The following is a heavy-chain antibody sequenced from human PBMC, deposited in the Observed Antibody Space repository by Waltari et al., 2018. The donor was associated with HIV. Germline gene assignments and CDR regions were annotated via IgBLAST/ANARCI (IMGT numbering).Heavy chain of an antibody. CDR3: ARVPDSSGYYWGPTDYYYYGMDV. CDR2: IYHSGST. CDR1: GYSISSGYY. V-gene: IGHV4-38-2*02. Sequence: QVQLQESGPGLVKPSETLSLTCTVSGYSISSGYYWGWIRQPPGKGLEWIGSIYHSGSTYYNPSLKSRVTISVDTSKNQFSLKPSSVTAADTAVYYCARVPDSSGYYWGPTDYYYYGMDVWGQGTTVTVSS. J-gene: IGHJ6*02. D-gene: IGHD3-22*01.